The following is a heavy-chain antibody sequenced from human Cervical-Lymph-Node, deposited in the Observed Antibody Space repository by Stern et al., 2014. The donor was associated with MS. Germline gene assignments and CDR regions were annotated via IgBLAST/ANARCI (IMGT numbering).Heavy chain of an antibody. CDR1: GGTFSSYA. D-gene: IGHD4-23*01. V-gene: IGHV1-69*01. Sequence: QVQLGQSGAEVKKPGSSVKVSCKASGGTFSSYAIHWVRQAPGQGLEWMGGIIPLFGTANYAQKLQGRVTITADESTSKAYMELSSLRSEDTAVYYCARGSTVVTDYFDYWGQGTLVTVSS. CDR2: IIPLFGTA. J-gene: IGHJ4*02. CDR3: ARGSTVVTDYFDY.